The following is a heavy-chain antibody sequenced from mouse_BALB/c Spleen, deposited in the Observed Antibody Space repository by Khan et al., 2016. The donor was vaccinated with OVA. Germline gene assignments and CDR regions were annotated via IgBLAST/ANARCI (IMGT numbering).Heavy chain of an antibody. CDR1: GYTFTNYG. Sequence: QIQLVQSGPELKKPGETVKISCKASGYTFTNYGMNWVKQAPGKGLKWMGWINSNTGEATYADDFKGRFAFSLATSASTADLQLKNLKNEDTATYFCVRGGRRDRDYGGQGTSVTVSS. CDR2: INSNTGEA. CDR3: VRGGRRDRDY. D-gene: IGHD3-3*01. J-gene: IGHJ4*01. V-gene: IGHV9-3-1*01.